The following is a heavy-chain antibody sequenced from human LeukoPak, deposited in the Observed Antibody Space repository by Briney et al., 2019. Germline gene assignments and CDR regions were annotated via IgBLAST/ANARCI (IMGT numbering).Heavy chain of an antibody. Sequence: GGSLRLSCAASGFTFSGYAMSWVRQAPGKGLEWVSAIRGSGTITYYADSVKGRFTTSRDNSKNTLYLQMNSLRADDTAVYYCAKVLSWPSYFDYWGQGTLVTVSS. V-gene: IGHV3-23*01. J-gene: IGHJ4*02. CDR2: IRGSGTIT. CDR1: GFTFSGYA. CDR3: AKVLSWPSYFDY. D-gene: IGHD6-13*01.